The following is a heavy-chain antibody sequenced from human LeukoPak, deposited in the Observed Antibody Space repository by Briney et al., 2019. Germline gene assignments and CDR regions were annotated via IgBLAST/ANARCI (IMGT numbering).Heavy chain of an antibody. D-gene: IGHD6-6*01. CDR2: INHSGST. J-gene: IGHJ6*02. Sequence: SETLSLTCAVYGGSFSGYYWSWIRQPPGKGLEWIGEINHSGSTNYNPSLKSRVTISVDTSKNQFSLKLSSVTAADTAVYYCARHRIAARIYYYYGMDVWGQGTTVTVSS. CDR1: GGSFSGYY. V-gene: IGHV4-34*01. CDR3: ARHRIAARIYYYYGMDV.